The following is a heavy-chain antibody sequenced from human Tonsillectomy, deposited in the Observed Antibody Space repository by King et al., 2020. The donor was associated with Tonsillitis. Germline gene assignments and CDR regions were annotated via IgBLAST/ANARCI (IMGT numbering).Heavy chain of an antibody. CDR2: IWYDGSNK. D-gene: IGHD3-22*01. J-gene: IGHJ3*02. CDR3: ARSAIGVVMNDAFDI. V-gene: IGHV3-33*01. Sequence: VQRVESGGGVVQPGRSLRLSCAASGFTFSSYGMHWVRQAPGKGLEWVAVIWYDGSNKYYADSVKGRFPISRDNSKNTLYLQMNSLRAEDTAVYYCARSAIGVVMNDAFDIWGQGTMVTVSS. CDR1: GFTFSSYG.